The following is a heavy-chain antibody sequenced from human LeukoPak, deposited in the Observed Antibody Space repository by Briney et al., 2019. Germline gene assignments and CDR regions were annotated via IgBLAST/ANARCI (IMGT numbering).Heavy chain of an antibody. CDR2: IYYSGST. CDR3: ARDGDYVFDY. V-gene: IGHV4-59*01. D-gene: IGHD4-17*01. J-gene: IGHJ4*02. CDR1: GGSISSYY. Sequence: SETLSLTCTVSGGSISSYYWSWIRQPPGKGLEWIGYIYYSGSTSYNPSLKSRVTISVDTSKNHFSLKVSSVTAADTAVYYCARDGDYVFDYWGQGTLVTVSS.